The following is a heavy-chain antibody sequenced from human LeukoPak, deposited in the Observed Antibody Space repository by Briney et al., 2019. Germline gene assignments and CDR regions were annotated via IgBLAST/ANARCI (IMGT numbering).Heavy chain of an antibody. D-gene: IGHD1-7*01. CDR2: ISSNGDAT. J-gene: IGHJ4*02. CDR3: VRVGNYREFDY. CDR1: GLTFSSYS. Sequence: GGSLRLSCAASGLTFSSYSMNWVRQAPGKGLEYVSAISSNGDATFYANSVKGRFTISRDNSKNTLYLQMGSLRAEDMAVYYCVRVGNYREFDYWGQGTLVTVSS. V-gene: IGHV3-64*01.